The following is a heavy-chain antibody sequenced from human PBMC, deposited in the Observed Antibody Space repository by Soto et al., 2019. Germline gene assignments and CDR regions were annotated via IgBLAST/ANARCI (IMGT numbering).Heavy chain of an antibody. CDR3: ATALITMVRGVISRHGYYYYYMDV. J-gene: IGHJ6*03. Sequence: ASVKVSCKVSGYTLTELSMHWVRQAPGKGLEWMGGFDPEDGETIYAQKFQGRVTMTEDTSTDTAYMELSSLRSEDTAVYYCATALITMVRGVISRHGYYYYYMDVWGKGTAVTVSS. CDR2: FDPEDGET. D-gene: IGHD3-10*01. CDR1: GYTLTELS. V-gene: IGHV1-24*01.